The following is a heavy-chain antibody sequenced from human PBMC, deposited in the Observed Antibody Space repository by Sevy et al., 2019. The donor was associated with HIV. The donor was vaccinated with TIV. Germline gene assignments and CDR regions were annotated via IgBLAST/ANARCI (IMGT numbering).Heavy chain of an antibody. Sequence: GGSLRLSCAASGFSLSSYWMTWVRQAPGKGLEWVANIKEDGGEEYYVDFVRGRFSISRDNAKNSFCLHMSSLRVDDTAVYYCTKDKSWAGFDSWGQGILVTVSS. CDR3: TKDKSWAGFDS. CDR1: GFSLSSYW. CDR2: IKEDGGEE. J-gene: IGHJ4*02. D-gene: IGHD3-16*01. V-gene: IGHV3-7*01.